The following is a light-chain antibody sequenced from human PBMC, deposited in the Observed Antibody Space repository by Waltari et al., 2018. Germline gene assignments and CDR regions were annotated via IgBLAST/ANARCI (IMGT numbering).Light chain of an antibody. CDR2: WAS. CDR3: QQYYDTPHT. V-gene: IGKV4-1*01. CDR1: RSILSYSNNKNF. J-gene: IGKJ2*01. Sequence: DIVMTQSPTSLTVSLGERATINCRSSRSILSYSNNKNFLAWYQQKRGQSPKLLIYWASTREAGVPDRFSGGGSETDFTLTISSLQAEDVAVYYCQQYYDTPHTFGQGTKLEIK.